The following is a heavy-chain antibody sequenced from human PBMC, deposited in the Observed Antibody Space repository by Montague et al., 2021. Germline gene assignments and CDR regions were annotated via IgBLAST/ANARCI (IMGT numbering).Heavy chain of an antibody. J-gene: IGHJ5*02. CDR3: ARALAPRWWFDP. D-gene: IGHD6-6*01. Sequence: SETLSLTCTISGGSIRSSYWDWIWQRPGKGLEWIGYIYNSGSTNYNPSLTGRVNISLDMSNSQFSLNLRSVTAADTAVYYCARALAPRWWFDPWGQGALVTVSS. V-gene: IGHV4-59*01. CDR2: IYNSGST. CDR1: GGSIRSSY.